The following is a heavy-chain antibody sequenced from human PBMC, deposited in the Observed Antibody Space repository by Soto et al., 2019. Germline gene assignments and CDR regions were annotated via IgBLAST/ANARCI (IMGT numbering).Heavy chain of an antibody. V-gene: IGHV1-2*02. J-gene: IGHJ4*02. D-gene: IGHD6-13*01. CDR2: INPNSGGT. CDR1: GYTFTGYY. CDR3: ERRGSWYPSDY. Sequence: QVQLVQSGAEVKKPGASVKVSCKASGYTFTGYYMHWVRQAPGQGLEWRGWINPNSGGTNYAQKAQGRVTMTRDTSIRTAYMELSRLRSDDTAVYYCERRGSWYPSDYWGQGTMVTVSS.